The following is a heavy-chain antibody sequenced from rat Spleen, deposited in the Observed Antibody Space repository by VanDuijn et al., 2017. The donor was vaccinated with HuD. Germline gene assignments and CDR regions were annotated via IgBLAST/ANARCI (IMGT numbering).Heavy chain of an antibody. J-gene: IGHJ1*01. V-gene: IGHV5-7*01. CDR2: TSYDGSTT. CDR1: GFTFTNYN. D-gene: IGHD1-11*01. Sequence: EEQLVESGGGLVQPGRSMKLSCAASGFTFTNYNMAWVRQAPKKGLEWVATTSYDGSTTNYRGSVKGRFTISRDNAKGTLYLQMDSLRSEDTATYFCARRGYLSNWYFDFWGPGTMVTVSS. CDR3: ARRGYLSNWYFDF.